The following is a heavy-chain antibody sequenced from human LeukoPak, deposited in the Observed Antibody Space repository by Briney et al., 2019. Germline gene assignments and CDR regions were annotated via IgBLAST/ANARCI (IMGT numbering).Heavy chain of an antibody. CDR1: GFTFSSYS. Sequence: GGSLRLSCAASGFTFSSYSMNWVRQAPGKGLEWVSSISSSSSYIYYADSVKGRFTISRDNAKNSLYLQMNSLRAEDTAVYYCARLDCSGGSCSPFDYWGQGTLVTVSS. D-gene: IGHD2-15*01. V-gene: IGHV3-21*01. CDR3: ARLDCSGGSCSPFDY. CDR2: ISSSSSYI. J-gene: IGHJ4*02.